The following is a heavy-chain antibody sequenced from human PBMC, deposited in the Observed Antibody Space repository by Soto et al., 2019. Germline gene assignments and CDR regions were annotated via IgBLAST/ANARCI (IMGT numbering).Heavy chain of an antibody. J-gene: IGHJ6*02. Sequence: QVQLQESGPGLVKPSGTLSLTCAVSGGSISSSNWWSWVRQPPGKGLEWIGEIYHSGSTNYNPSLKSRVTISVDKSKNQFSLKLSSVTAADTAVYYCARSPDSSGYYPRWYYCGMDVWGQGTTVTVSS. CDR1: GGSISSSNW. V-gene: IGHV4-4*02. CDR3: ARSPDSSGYYPRWYYCGMDV. D-gene: IGHD3-22*01. CDR2: IYHSGST.